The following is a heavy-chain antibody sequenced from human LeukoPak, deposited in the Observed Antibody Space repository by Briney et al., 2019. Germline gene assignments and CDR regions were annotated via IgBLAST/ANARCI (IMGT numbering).Heavy chain of an antibody. CDR2: MYTSGST. CDR1: GGSISSYY. CDR3: ARDTGYYFGSGNYLYYFDY. Sequence: SETLSLTWTVFGGSISSYYWSWIRQPAGKGLEWIGRMYTSGSTNYNPSLKSRVTMSVDTSKNQFSLKLSSVTAADTAVYYCARDTGYYFGSGNYLYYFDYWGQGTLVTVSS. V-gene: IGHV4-4*07. J-gene: IGHJ4*02. D-gene: IGHD3-10*01.